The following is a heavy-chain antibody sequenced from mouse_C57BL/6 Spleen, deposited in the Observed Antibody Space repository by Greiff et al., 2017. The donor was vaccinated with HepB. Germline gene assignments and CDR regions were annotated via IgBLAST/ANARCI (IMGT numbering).Heavy chain of an antibody. CDR2: ISYDGSN. J-gene: IGHJ3*01. V-gene: IGHV3-6*01. D-gene: IGHD2-1*01. CDR1: GYSITSGYY. Sequence: DVKLQESGPGLVKPSQSLSLTCSVTGYSITSGYYWNWIRQFPGNKLEWMGYISYDGSNNYNPSLKNRISITPDTSKNQFFLKLNSVTTEDTATYYCARAYGNPTAWFAYWGQGTLVTVSA. CDR3: ARAYGNPTAWFAY.